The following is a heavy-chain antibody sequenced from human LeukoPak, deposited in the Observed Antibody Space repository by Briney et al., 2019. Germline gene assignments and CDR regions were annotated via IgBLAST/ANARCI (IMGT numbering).Heavy chain of an antibody. Sequence: SGTLSLTCAVSGGSICSSNWWSWVRPPPGKGLEWIGEIYHSGSTTYNPSLKSGVSISVDTSTNPCSLKLSSVTAADTGVYYCARVTVMVRGVIQSLYFDYWGQGSLVTVSS. CDR1: GGSICSSNW. V-gene: IGHV4-4*02. CDR3: ARVTVMVRGVIQSLYFDY. J-gene: IGHJ4*02. CDR2: IYHSGST. D-gene: IGHD3-10*01.